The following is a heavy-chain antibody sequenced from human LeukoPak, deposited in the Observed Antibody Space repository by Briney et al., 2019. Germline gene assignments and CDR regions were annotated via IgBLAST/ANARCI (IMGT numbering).Heavy chain of an antibody. V-gene: IGHV4-39*07. CDR3: ARGLNDSWTGENY. CDR1: GDSITTNSYY. D-gene: IGHD3-3*01. Sequence: TSSETLSLTCTVSGDSITTNSYYWSWIRQPPGKGLEWIGEINHSGSTNYNPSLKSRVTISLDTSKSQFSLKVRYVTAADTAVYYCARGLNDSWTGENYWGQGTLVTVSS. J-gene: IGHJ4*02. CDR2: INHSGST.